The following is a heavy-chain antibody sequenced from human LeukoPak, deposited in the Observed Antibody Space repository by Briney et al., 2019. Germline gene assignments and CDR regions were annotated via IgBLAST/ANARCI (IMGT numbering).Heavy chain of an antibody. CDR2: DGSNK. V-gene: IGHV3-30-3*01. J-gene: IGHJ4*02. CDR3: ASPPTYYYDSSGYYPIDY. Sequence: DGSNKYYADSVKDRFTISRDNSKNTLYLQMNSLRAEDTAVYYCASPPTYYYDSSGYYPIDYWGQGTLVTVSS. D-gene: IGHD3-22*01.